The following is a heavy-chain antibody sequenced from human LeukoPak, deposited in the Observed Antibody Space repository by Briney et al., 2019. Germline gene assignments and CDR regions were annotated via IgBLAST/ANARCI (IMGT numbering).Heavy chain of an antibody. CDR2: IYYSGST. D-gene: IGHD3-10*01. V-gene: IGHV4-39*01. Sequence: SETLSLTCTVSGGSISSSSYYWGWIRQPPGKGLEWIGSIYYSGSTYYNPSLKSRVTISVDTSKNQFSLKLSSVTAADTAVYYCASQGGGSGSYLLWGQGTLVTVSS. CDR1: GGSISSSSYY. CDR3: ASQGGGSGSYLL. J-gene: IGHJ4*02.